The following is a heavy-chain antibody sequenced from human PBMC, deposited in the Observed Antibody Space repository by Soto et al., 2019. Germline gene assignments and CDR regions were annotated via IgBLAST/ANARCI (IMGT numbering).Heavy chain of an antibody. Sequence: SETLSLTCTVSGGSISSSTHYWAWIRQPPGRGLECIGTIFYNGNAYYNTSLDGRIAMSVDTSKNHFSLQLRSVTAADSAVYFCARLTGSGSYYVDCWGQGALVTVSS. V-gene: IGHV4-39*02. J-gene: IGHJ4*02. CDR2: IFYNGNA. CDR3: ARLTGSGSYYVDC. D-gene: IGHD3-10*01. CDR1: GGSISSSTHY.